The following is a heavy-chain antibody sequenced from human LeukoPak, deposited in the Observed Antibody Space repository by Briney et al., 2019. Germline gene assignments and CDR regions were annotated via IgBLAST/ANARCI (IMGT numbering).Heavy chain of an antibody. Sequence: ASVKVSCKASGYTFTNFDVNWVRQAAGQGLEWMGYINLNNGDTDSAQKFQGRITMTRDTSINTAYMELSSLRSEDSAMYYCARGRIGIAWGQGTLVTVSS. CDR3: ARGRIGIA. D-gene: IGHD1-14*01. V-gene: IGHV1-8*02. J-gene: IGHJ5*02. CDR2: INLNNGDT. CDR1: GYTFTNFD.